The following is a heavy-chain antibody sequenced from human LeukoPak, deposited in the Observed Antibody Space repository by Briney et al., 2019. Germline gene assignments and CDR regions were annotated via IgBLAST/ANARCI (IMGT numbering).Heavy chain of an antibody. CDR2: INHSGST. D-gene: IGHD1-7*01. V-gene: IGHV4-34*01. CDR1: GGSFSGYY. Sequence: KPSETLSLTCAVYGGSFSGYYWSWIRQPPGKGLEWIGEINHSGSTNYNPSLKSRVTISVDTSKNQFSLKLTSMTAADTAFYYRVRDRELHYWGQGILVTVSS. J-gene: IGHJ4*02. CDR3: VRDRELHY.